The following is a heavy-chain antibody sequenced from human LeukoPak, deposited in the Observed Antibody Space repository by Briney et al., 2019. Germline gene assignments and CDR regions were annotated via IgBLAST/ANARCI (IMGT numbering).Heavy chain of an antibody. V-gene: IGHV1-18*01. D-gene: IGHD2-2*01. J-gene: IGHJ6*02. CDR2: ISAYNGNT. CDR3: ARYCSSTSCRTHYYYGMDV. Sequence: GASVKVSCKASGYTFTSYGISWVRQAPGQGLEWMGWISAYNGNTNYAQKLQGRVTMTTDTSTSTAYMELRSLRSDDTAVYYCARYCSSTSCRTHYYYGMDVWGQGTTDTVSS. CDR1: GYTFTSYG.